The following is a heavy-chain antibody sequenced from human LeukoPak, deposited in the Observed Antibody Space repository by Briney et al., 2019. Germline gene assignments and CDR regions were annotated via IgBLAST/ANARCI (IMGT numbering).Heavy chain of an antibody. V-gene: IGHV4-30-2*01. CDR3: ARHLAYCGGDCLTRFYYGMDV. Sequence: SETLSLTCAVSGGSISSGGYSWSWIRQPPGKGLEWIGYIYHSGSTYYNPSLKSRVTISVDRSKNQFSLKLSSVTAADTAVYYCARHLAYCGGDCLTRFYYGMDVWGQGTTVTVSS. CDR1: GGSISSGGYS. D-gene: IGHD2-21*02. J-gene: IGHJ6*02. CDR2: IYHSGST.